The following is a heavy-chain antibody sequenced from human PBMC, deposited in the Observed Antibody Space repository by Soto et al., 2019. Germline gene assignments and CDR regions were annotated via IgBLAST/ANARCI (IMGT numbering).Heavy chain of an antibody. CDR2: MSFDGNSK. Sequence: GGSLRLSCAASGFTFSSYSMHWVRQAPGKGLEWVAAMSFDGNSKYFADSVKGRFTISRDNSKNTLSLQMNSLGADDSAVYYCARGRSVIDHDDFEYWGQGTLVTVSS. CDR1: GFTFSSYS. CDR3: ARGRSVIDHDDFEY. J-gene: IGHJ4*02. D-gene: IGHD2-21*01. V-gene: IGHV3-30-3*01.